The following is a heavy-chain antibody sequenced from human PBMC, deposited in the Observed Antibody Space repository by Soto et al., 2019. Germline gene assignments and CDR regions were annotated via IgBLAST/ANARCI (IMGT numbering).Heavy chain of an antibody. V-gene: IGHV4-59*01. CDR3: ARNHVTIFGVVEAFDI. CDR1: GGSINDYY. CDR2: IYYTGST. Sequence: SETLSLTCTVSGGSINDYYWGWIRQPPGKGLEWIGNIYYTGSTNYNPSLKSRVTISVDTSKNQFSLKLSSVTAADTAVYYCARNHVTIFGVVEAFDIWGQGTMVTVSS. J-gene: IGHJ3*02. D-gene: IGHD3-3*01.